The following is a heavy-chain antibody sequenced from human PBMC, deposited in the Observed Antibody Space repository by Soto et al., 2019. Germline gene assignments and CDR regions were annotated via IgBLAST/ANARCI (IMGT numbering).Heavy chain of an antibody. V-gene: IGHV3-15*01. D-gene: IGHD1-26*01. CDR3: TAVKRSDQYSTSGYWFDP. CDR2: IKSRADGGTK. J-gene: IGHJ5*02. Sequence: EMHLVDSGGGLVKPGGSLRLSCAASGFTFSHAWLSWVRQAPGKGLEWVGRIKSRADGGTKDYGAPVRGTFTISRDDSENLLYLQMNSLETEDTAVYYCTAVKRSDQYSTSGYWFDPWGPATLVTVSS. CDR1: GFTFSHAW.